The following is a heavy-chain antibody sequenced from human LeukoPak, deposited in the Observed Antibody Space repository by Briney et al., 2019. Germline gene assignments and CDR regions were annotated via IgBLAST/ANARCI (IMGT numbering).Heavy chain of an antibody. J-gene: IGHJ4*02. V-gene: IGHV3-11*01. CDR3: ARENDFWSGYLENYFDY. D-gene: IGHD3-3*01. CDR1: GFTFSDYY. CDR2: ISSRGSTI. Sequence: GGSLRLSCAASGFTFSDYYMSWIRQAPGKGLEWVSYISSRGSTIYYADSVKGRFTISRDNAKNSLYLQMNSLRAEDTAVYYCARENDFWSGYLENYFDYWGQGTLVTVSS.